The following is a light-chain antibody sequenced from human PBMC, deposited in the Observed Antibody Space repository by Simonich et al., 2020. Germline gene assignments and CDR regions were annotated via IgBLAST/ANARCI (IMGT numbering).Light chain of an antibody. Sequence: NFMLTQPHSVSESPGKTVTISCTRSSGSIASNYVQWSQQRPGSSPTTGIYEANQRPSGVPDRFSGSIDSSSNSASLTISGLKTEDEADYYCQSYDSSNRVFGGGTKLTVL. CDR3: QSYDSSNRV. CDR1: SGSIASNY. V-gene: IGLV6-57*01. J-gene: IGLJ3*02. CDR2: EAN.